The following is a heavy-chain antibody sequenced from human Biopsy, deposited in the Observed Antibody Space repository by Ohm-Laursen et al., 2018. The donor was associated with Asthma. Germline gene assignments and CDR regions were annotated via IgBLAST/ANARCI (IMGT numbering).Heavy chain of an antibody. V-gene: IGHV1-69*13. J-gene: IGHJ6*02. CDR2: IIPIFGTA. CDR1: GGTFNSYA. D-gene: IGHD1-7*01. Sequence: SVKVSCKASGGTFNSYAISWVRQAPGQGLEWMGGIIPIFGTANYAQKFQGRVTITADESTSTAYMELSSLRSEDTAVYYCARDPHNSYLASLRTKFNYYYYGMDVWGQGTTVTVSS. CDR3: ARDPHNSYLASLRTKFNYYYYGMDV.